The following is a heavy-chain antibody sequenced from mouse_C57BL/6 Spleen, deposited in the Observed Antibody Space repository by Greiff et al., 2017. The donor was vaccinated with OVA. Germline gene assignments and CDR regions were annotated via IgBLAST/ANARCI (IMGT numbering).Heavy chain of an antibody. D-gene: IGHD2-3*01. V-gene: IGHV5-16*01. CDR1: GFTFSDYY. J-gene: IGHJ2*01. CDR2: INYDGSST. Sequence: EVKLMESEGGLVQPGSSMKLSCTASGFTFSDYYMAWVRQVPEKGLEWVANINYDGSSTYYLDSLKSRFIISRDNAKNILYLQMSSLKSEDTATYYCARERGVYDGYFDYWGQGTTLTVSS. CDR3: ARERGVYDGYFDY.